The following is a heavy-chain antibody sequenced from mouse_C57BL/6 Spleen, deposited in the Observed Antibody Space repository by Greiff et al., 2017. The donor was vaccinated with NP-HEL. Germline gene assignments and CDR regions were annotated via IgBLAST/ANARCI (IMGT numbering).Heavy chain of an antibody. Sequence: EVQLVESEGGLVQPGSSMKLSCTASGFTFSDYYTAWVRQVPEKGLEWVANINYDGSSTYYLDSLKSRFIISRDNAKNILYLQMSSLKSEDTATYYCARDRSYYGSTGFAYWGQGTLVTVSA. CDR2: INYDGSST. D-gene: IGHD1-1*01. CDR3: ARDRSYYGSTGFAY. J-gene: IGHJ3*01. CDR1: GFTFSDYY. V-gene: IGHV5-16*01.